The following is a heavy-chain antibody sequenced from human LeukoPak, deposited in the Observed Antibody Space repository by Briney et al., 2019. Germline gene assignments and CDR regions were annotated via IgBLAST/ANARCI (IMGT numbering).Heavy chain of an antibody. V-gene: IGHV6-1*01. CDR2: TYFRSKWYN. J-gene: IGHJ4*02. D-gene: IGHD4-23*01. Sequence: SQTLSLTCAISGDSVSSNNAARNWIRQSPSRGFEWLGRTYFRSKWYNDYAASVKSRITVNPDTSKNHFSLQLSSVTPEDTAVYYCARTYGGNCDYWGQGTLVTVSS. CDR3: ARTYGGNCDY. CDR1: GDSVSSNNAA.